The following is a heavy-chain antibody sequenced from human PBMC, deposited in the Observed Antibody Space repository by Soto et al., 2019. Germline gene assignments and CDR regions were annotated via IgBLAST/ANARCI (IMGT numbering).Heavy chain of an antibody. CDR3: ARLPTGYPNWFDP. D-gene: IGHD3-9*01. V-gene: IGHV4-39*01. CDR2: IHYRGDT. CDR1: GASISTNHHN. Sequence: ETLSLTCTVSGASISTNHHNWAWVRQPPGKGLEWMGNIHYRGDTYFNPSLGSRLSMSVDTSKNQFSLKLTSVTAADTAVYYCARLPTGYPNWFDPWGQGTLVTVSS. J-gene: IGHJ5*02.